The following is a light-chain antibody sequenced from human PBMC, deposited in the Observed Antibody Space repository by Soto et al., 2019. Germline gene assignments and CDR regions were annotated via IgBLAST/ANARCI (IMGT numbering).Light chain of an antibody. CDR1: SSNIGDDY. Sequence: QSVLTQPPSVSSAPGQKVTISCSGSSSNIGDDYVSWYQQFPGKAPRLLIYDDDKRPSGIPDRFSGSKSGTAATLEITGLQTGYEADYYCGTWDSSLSGGVFGGGTKVTVL. V-gene: IGLV1-51*01. J-gene: IGLJ3*02. CDR2: DDD. CDR3: GTWDSSLSGGV.